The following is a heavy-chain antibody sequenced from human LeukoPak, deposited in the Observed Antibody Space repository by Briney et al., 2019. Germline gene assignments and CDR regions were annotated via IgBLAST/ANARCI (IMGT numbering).Heavy chain of an antibody. Sequence: KTSETLSLTCAVSCVSISSGWYSWIWIRQPPGKGLEWIGYINHIGSTYYNPYLKSRITISVARSTNKFSLKLSSVTAADTAVDYCARGLMGSGYDFGFDYWGQGTLVTVSS. J-gene: IGHJ4*02. CDR1: CVSISSGWYS. CDR2: INHIGST. CDR3: ARGLMGSGYDFGFDY. V-gene: IGHV4-30-2*01. D-gene: IGHD5-12*01.